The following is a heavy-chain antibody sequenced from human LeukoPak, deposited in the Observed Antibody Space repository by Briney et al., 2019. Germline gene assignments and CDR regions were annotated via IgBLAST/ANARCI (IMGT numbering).Heavy chain of an antibody. J-gene: IGHJ4*02. CDR3: AREDYYGSGALDY. D-gene: IGHD3-10*01. CDR2: IYSGGST. Sequence: GSLRLSCAASGFTVSSNYMSWVRQAPGKGLEWVSVIYSGGSTYYADSVKSRFTISRDNSKNTLYLQMNSLRAEDTAVYYCAREDYYGSGALDYWGQGTLVTVSS. CDR1: GFTVSSNY. V-gene: IGHV3-53*01.